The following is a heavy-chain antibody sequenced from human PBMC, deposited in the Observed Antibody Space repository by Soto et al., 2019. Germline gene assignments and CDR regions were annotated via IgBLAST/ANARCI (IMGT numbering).Heavy chain of an antibody. D-gene: IGHD2-8*01. V-gene: IGHV4-39*01. J-gene: IGHJ5*02. CDR1: GGSISSSSYY. CDR3: ARQWIVLMVYATPTRFDP. CDR2: IYYSGST. Sequence: SETLSLTCTVSGGSISSSSYYWGWIRQPPGKGLEWIGSIYYSGSTYYNPSLKSRVTISVDTSKNQFSLKLSSVTAADTAVYYCARQWIVLMVYATPTRFDPWGQGALVTVSS.